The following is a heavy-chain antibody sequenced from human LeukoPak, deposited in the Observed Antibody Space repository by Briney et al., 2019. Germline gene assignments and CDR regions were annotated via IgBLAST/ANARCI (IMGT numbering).Heavy chain of an antibody. Sequence: HPGGSLRLSCAASGFTFSSYAMNWVRQAPGKGLEWVSGIGAGGGSTYYADSVKGRFTVSRDNSKNTLYLQMNSLRAEDTAVYYCAKETSGWDWGQGTLVTVSS. J-gene: IGHJ4*02. CDR1: GFTFSSYA. D-gene: IGHD6-19*01. CDR2: IGAGGGST. V-gene: IGHV3-23*01. CDR3: AKETSGWD.